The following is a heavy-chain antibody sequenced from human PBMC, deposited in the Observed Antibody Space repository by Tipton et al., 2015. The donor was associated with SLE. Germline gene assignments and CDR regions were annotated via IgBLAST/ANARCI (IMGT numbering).Heavy chain of an antibody. CDR2: VYPGDSDT. V-gene: IGHV5-51*03. CDR3: ARRYSSTWSIDY. D-gene: IGHD6-6*01. Sequence: QLVQSGAEVKKPGESLKISCKGSGYSFSTYWIGWVRQMPGKGLEWMGIVYPGDSDTRYSPSFQGQVTISADRSTDTAYLQWGSLKASDTAIYYCARRYSSTWSIDYWGQGTLVTVSS. J-gene: IGHJ4*02. CDR1: GYSFSTYW.